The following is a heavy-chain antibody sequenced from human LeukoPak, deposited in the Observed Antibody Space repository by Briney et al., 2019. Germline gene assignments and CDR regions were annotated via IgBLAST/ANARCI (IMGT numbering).Heavy chain of an antibody. D-gene: IGHD5-24*01. V-gene: IGHV1-8*02. J-gene: IGHJ4*02. CDR1: GYTFTSYY. CDR2: MNPNSGNT. CDR3: ARGHRDGYN. Sequence: ASVKVSCKASGYTFTSYYMHWVRQAPGQGLEWMGWMNPNSGNTGYAQKFQGRVTMTRNTSISTAYMELGSLRSEDTAVYYCARGHRDGYNWGQGTLVTVSS.